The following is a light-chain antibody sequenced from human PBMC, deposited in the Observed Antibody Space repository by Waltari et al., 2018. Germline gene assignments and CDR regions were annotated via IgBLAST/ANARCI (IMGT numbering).Light chain of an antibody. CDR3: QQYGSSVLDT. V-gene: IGKV3-20*01. Sequence: EVVLTQSPGTLSLSPGERATLPCRASQSLRRGRVAWYQQKPGQTPRLLIYAASYRATGIPDRFSGSGSGTDFSLTISSVEPEDFAVYYCQQYGSSVLDTFGQGTKLEIQ. CDR2: AAS. J-gene: IGKJ2*01. CDR1: QSLRRGR.